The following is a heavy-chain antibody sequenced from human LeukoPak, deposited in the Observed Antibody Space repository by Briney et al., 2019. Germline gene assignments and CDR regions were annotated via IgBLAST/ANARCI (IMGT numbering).Heavy chain of an antibody. D-gene: IGHD3-10*01. CDR1: GFTFTTYG. CDR2: ISYDGTKT. Sequence: GGSLRLSCAASGFTFTTYGMHWVRQAPGEGLDWVALISYDGTKTYYSDSVKGRFTISRDSSRNTLYLQMNSLRAEDTAVYYCAKSRDYYYGSGGDYFAYWGQGTLVTVSS. V-gene: IGHV3-30*18. CDR3: AKSRDYYYGSGGDYFAY. J-gene: IGHJ4*02.